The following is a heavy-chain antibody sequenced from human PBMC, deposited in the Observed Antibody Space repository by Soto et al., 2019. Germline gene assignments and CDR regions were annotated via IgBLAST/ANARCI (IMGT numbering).Heavy chain of an antibody. D-gene: IGHD7-27*01. Sequence: QVHLVQSGAVVEKPGSSVKVSCKTSGGSFTNFIVTWVRQAPGQGLEWMGRIIPVLDVKYYAQKFQDRVTITADKSTNTAYMEVSSLTAEDTAVYFCAKSLIPGAANPSYYGMDVWGLGTTITVSS. J-gene: IGHJ6*02. CDR2: IIPVLDVK. CDR1: GGSFTNFI. CDR3: AKSLIPGAANPSYYGMDV. V-gene: IGHV1-69*02.